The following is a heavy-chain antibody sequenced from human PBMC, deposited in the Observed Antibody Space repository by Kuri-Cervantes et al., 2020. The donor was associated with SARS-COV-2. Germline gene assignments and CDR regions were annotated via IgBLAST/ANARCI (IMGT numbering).Heavy chain of an antibody. CDR1: GFTFSSHC. CDR2: IKEDGSEK. CDR3: VREVTFHYYYYYTDV. D-gene: IGHD4-23*01. Sequence: GESLKISCTASGFTFSSHCMSWVRQAPGKGLEWVANIKEDGSEKHYVDSVKGRFTISRDNAKTSLYLQMNSLRAEDTAVLYCVREVTFHYYYYYTDVWGKGTTVTVSS. V-gene: IGHV3-7*01. J-gene: IGHJ6*03.